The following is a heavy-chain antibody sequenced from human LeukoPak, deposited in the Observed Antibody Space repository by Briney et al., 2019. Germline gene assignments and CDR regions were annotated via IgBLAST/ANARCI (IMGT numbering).Heavy chain of an antibody. J-gene: IGHJ4*02. CDR1: GFTFSSYA. D-gene: IGHD3-9*01. V-gene: IGHV3-64*01. CDR3: ARVRRDILTGYYDC. CDR2: ITTNGGST. Sequence: GGSLRLSCAASGFTFSSYAMHWVRQAPGKGLEYVSAITTNGGSTYYANSVKGRFTISRDNSKNTLYLQMGSLRAEDMAVYYCARVRRDILTGYYDCWGQGTLVTVPS.